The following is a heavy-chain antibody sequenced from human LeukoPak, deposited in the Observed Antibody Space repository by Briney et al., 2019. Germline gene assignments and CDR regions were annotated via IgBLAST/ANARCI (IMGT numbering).Heavy chain of an antibody. CDR2: ISGSGGST. V-gene: IGHV3-23*01. Sequence: GGSLRRSCAASGFTFSSYAMSWVRQAPGKGLEWVSAISGSGGSTYYADSGRGRFTMSRDNSKNTLYLKMNSLRAEETAASSCRYDHDGMDVWGQGTTVTVSS. J-gene: IGHJ6*02. D-gene: IGHD3-16*01. CDR1: GFTFSSYA. CDR3: RYDHDGMDV.